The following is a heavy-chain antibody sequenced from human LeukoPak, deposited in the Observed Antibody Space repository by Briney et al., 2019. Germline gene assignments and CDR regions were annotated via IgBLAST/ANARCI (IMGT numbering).Heavy chain of an antibody. Sequence: ASVKVSCKVSGYTLNELPMHWVRQAPGKGLEWMGGFDPEDGETIYAQQFQVRVTTTEDTSTDTAYMELSSLTSDDTAVYYCATDLAMVRGVIGGDYWGQGTLVTVSS. CDR3: ATDLAMVRGVIGGDY. CDR2: FDPEDGET. J-gene: IGHJ4*02. V-gene: IGHV1-24*01. D-gene: IGHD3-10*01. CDR1: GYTLNELP.